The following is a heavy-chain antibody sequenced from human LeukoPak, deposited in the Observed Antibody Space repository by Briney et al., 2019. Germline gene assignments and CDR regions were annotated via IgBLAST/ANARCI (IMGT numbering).Heavy chain of an antibody. CDR2: INHSGST. V-gene: IGHV4-34*01. D-gene: IGHD2-2*01. J-gene: IGHJ6*02. Sequence: SETLSLTCAVYGGSFSGYYWSWIRQPPGKGLEWIGEINHSGSTNYNPSLKSRVTISVDTSKNQFSLKLSSVTAADTAVYYCARVIRCSSTSCLRYYYHYGMDVWGQGTTVTVSS. CDR1: GGSFSGYY. CDR3: ARVIRCSSTSCLRYYYHYGMDV.